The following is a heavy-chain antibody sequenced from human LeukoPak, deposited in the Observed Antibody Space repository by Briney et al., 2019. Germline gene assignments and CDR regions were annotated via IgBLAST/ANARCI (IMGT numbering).Heavy chain of an antibody. V-gene: IGHV3-7*01. CDR1: GFTFTTYW. CDR2: MKPDGSEI. D-gene: IGHD7-27*01. CDR3: STGDLDY. J-gene: IGHJ4*02. Sequence: GGSLRLSCAASGFTFTTYWMSWVRQAPGKGLEWVANMKPDGSEIFYVDSVKGRFTISRDNAKNSLYLQMNSLRAEDTAVYYCSTGDLDYWGQGTLVTVSS.